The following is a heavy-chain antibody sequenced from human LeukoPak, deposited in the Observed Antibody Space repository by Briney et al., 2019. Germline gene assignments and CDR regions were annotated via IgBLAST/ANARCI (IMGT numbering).Heavy chain of an antibody. CDR3: ARVRLRLRWDAFDI. CDR2: IIPIFGTA. V-gene: IGHV1-69*13. J-gene: IGHJ3*02. Sequence: ASVKVSCKASGGTFISYAISWVRQAPGQGLEWMGGIIPIFGTANYAQKFQGRVTITADESTSTAYMELSSLRSEDTAVYYCARVRLRLRWDAFDIWGQGTMVTVSS. D-gene: IGHD4-23*01. CDR1: GGTFISYA.